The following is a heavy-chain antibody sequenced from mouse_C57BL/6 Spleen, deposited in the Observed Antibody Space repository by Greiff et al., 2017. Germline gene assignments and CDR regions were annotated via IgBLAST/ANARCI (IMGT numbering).Heavy chain of an antibody. CDR3: ARWRFTVVGAMDY. Sequence: VQLQQSGPELVKPGASVKISCKASGYTFTDYYMNWVKQSHGKSLEWIGDINPNNGGTSYNQKFKGKATLTVAKSSSTAYMELRSLTSEDSAVYYCARWRFTVVGAMDYWGQGTSVTVSS. V-gene: IGHV1-26*01. D-gene: IGHD1-1*01. J-gene: IGHJ4*01. CDR2: INPNNGGT. CDR1: GYTFTDYY.